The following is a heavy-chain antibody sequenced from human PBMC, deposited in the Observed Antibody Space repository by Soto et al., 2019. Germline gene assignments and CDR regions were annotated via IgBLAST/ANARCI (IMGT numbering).Heavy chain of an antibody. CDR2: IYHTGST. Sequence: QVQLQESGPRLVKPSGTLSLTCAVSGASISTTNWWTWVRQPPGKGLEWIGEIYHTGSTKYNPSLESRVTISLDKSNNHSSLKLSSVTAADTAVYYCATLPPRIVVVVLPIPTGGQGTLVTVSS. D-gene: IGHD2-15*01. CDR3: ATLPPRIVVVVLPIPT. V-gene: IGHV4-4*02. J-gene: IGHJ4*02. CDR1: GASISTTNW.